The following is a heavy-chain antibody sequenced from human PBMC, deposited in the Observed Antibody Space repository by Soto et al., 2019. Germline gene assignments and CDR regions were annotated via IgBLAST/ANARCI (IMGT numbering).Heavy chain of an antibody. D-gene: IGHD5-12*01. V-gene: IGHV3-74*01. CDR1: GFTFSSYW. CDR3: ARGQRAYSLYGQAYYFDF. CDR2: INSDGSST. Sequence: GGSLRLSCAASGFTFSSYWMHWVRQAPGKGLVWVSRINSDGSSTSYADSVKGRFTISRDNAKNTLYLQMNSLRAEDTAVFYCARGQRAYSLYGQAYYFDFWGQGTLVTVSS. J-gene: IGHJ4*02.